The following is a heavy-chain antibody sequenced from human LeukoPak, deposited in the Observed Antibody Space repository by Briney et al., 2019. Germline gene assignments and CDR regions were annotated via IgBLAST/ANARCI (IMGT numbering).Heavy chain of an antibody. Sequence: PSETLSLTCAVYGGSFSGYYWSWIRQPPGKGLEWIGEINHSGSTYYNPSLKSRVTISVDTSKNQFSLKLSSVTAADTAVYYCARHPVLRFLEWSLYYFDYWGQGTLVTVSS. CDR3: ARHPVLRFLEWSLYYFDY. D-gene: IGHD3-3*01. CDR2: INHSGST. V-gene: IGHV4-34*01. J-gene: IGHJ4*02. CDR1: GGSFSGYY.